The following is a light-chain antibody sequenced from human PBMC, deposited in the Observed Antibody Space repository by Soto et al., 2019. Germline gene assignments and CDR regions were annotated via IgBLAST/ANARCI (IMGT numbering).Light chain of an antibody. J-gene: IGKJ4*01. Sequence: DIQVTQSPSTLSASVGDRVTITCRASQTISSWLAWYQQKPGKAPKLLIYKASTLKSGVPSRFSGSGSGTDFTLTISSLQPEDVAAYYCQKYNSATLTFGGGTKVDIK. V-gene: IGKV1-5*03. CDR2: KAS. CDR3: QKYNSATLT. CDR1: QTISSW.